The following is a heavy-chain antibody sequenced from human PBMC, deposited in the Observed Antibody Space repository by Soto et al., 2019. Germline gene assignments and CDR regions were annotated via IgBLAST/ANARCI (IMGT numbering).Heavy chain of an antibody. CDR1: GFTFSSYS. CDR3: AGEGYDYVWGSYRYPLYYYGMDV. V-gene: IGHV3-21*01. CDR2: ISSSSSYI. D-gene: IGHD3-16*02. Sequence: PGGSLRLSCAASGFTFSSYSMNWVRQAPGKGLEWVSSISSSSSYIYYADSVKGRFTISRDNAKNSLYLQMNSLRAEDTAVYYCAGEGYDYVWGSYRYPLYYYGMDVWGQGTTVTAP. J-gene: IGHJ6*02.